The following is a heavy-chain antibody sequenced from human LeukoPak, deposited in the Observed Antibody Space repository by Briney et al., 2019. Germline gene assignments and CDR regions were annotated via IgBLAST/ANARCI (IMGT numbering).Heavy chain of an antibody. CDR2: IKGDGSDK. D-gene: IGHD7-27*01. J-gene: IGHJ4*02. V-gene: IGHV3-7*03. CDR1: GFTYTNYW. CDR3: AREVPWGYFDY. Sequence: GGSLRLSCVASGFTYTNYWMAWVRQAPGKGLEWVANIKGDGSDKNHADSVKGRFTVSRDNAKNSLYLEMNNLRAEDTAVYYCAREVPWGYFDYWGQGTLVTSSS.